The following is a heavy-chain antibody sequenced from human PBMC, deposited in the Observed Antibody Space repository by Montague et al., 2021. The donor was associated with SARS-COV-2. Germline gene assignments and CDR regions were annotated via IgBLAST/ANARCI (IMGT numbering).Heavy chain of an antibody. J-gene: IGHJ4*02. V-gene: IGHV4-61*02. CDR3: ARAVIYGGYAFAYFDF. CDR2: VYTTGST. CDR1: GGSISSDSYY. D-gene: IGHD5-12*01. Sequence: TLSLTCTVSGGSISSDSYYWSWIRQPAGKGLEWIGRVYTTGSTNYNPSLKSRVTISGDTSRNQFSLRLTSVTAADTAMYYRARAVIYGGYAFAYFDFWGQGVLVTVSS.